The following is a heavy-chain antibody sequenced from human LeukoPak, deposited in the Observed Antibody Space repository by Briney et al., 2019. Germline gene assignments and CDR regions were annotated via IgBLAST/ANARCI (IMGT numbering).Heavy chain of an antibody. J-gene: IGHJ5*02. V-gene: IGHV3-23*01. Sequence: AGGSLRLSSAASGFTFSSYAMSWVRQAPGKGLEWVSAISGSGGSTYYADSVKGRFTISRDNSKNTLYLQMNSLRAEDTAVYYCAKDRIAVAGPPLDWFDPWGQGTLVTVSS. CDR3: AKDRIAVAGPPLDWFDP. D-gene: IGHD6-19*01. CDR2: ISGSGGST. CDR1: GFTFSSYA.